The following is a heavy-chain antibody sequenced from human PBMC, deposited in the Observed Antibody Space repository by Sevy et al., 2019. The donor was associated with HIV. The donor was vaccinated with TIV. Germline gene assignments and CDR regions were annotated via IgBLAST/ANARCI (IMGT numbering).Heavy chain of an antibody. J-gene: IGHJ1*01. CDR3: ARGENDDEFFHY. D-gene: IGHD1-26*01. CDR1: GFIFSNFA. CDR2: TSYDGSHK. V-gene: IGHV3-30*04. Sequence: GGSLRLSCTVSGFIFSNFAMHWVRQAPGKGLEWVAVTSYDGSHKYYADSVKGRFNVSRDNSRNILSLEMSSLTRDDTAVYYCARGENDDEFFHYWGQGTLVTVSS.